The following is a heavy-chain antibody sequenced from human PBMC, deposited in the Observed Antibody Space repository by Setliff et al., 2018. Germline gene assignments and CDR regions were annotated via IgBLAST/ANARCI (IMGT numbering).Heavy chain of an antibody. CDR1: GGSITSGSYY. J-gene: IGHJ4*02. CDR3: ARDNTIVGATDY. Sequence: PSETLSLTCAVSGGSITSGSYYWSWIRQPAGEGLEWIGRLHTSGTTDYNPSLKGRVTISADTSTNHFSLKLTSVTAADTAVYYCARDNTIVGATDYWGQGAQVTVSS. V-gene: IGHV4-61*02. CDR2: LHTSGTT. D-gene: IGHD1-26*01.